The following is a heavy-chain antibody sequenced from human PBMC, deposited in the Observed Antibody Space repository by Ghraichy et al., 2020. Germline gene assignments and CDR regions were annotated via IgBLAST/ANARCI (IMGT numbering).Heavy chain of an antibody. CDR3: ANRRSYYIGGFDY. J-gene: IGHJ4*02. V-gene: IGHV3-23*01. Sequence: GGSLRLSCAASGFTFSSYAMSWVRQAPGKGLEWVSAISGSGGSTYYADSVKGRFTISRDNSKNTLYLQMNSLRAEDTAVYYCANRRSYYIGGFDYWGQGTLVTVAS. D-gene: IGHD3-10*01. CDR2: ISGSGGST. CDR1: GFTFSSYA.